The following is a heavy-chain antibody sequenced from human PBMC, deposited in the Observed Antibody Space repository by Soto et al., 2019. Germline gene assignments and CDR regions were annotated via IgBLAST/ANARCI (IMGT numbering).Heavy chain of an antibody. D-gene: IGHD2-15*01. CDR1: GFSLSTSGVG. V-gene: IGHV2-5*02. Sequence: QITLKESGPTLVKPTQTLTLTCTFSGFSLSTSGVGVAWIRQPPGKALEWLALIYWDDDKRYRPSLESRLTTTKHTSKNHVVLTMTNMDSVDTAPYYCAYLPCSGGSCYWFSFSGMDVWGQGTTVTVSS. CDR2: IYWDDDK. CDR3: AYLPCSGGSCYWFSFSGMDV. J-gene: IGHJ6*02.